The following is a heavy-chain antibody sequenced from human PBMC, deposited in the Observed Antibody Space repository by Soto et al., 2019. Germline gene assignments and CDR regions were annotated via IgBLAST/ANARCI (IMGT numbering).Heavy chain of an antibody. V-gene: IGHV4-39*07. Sequence: PWETLSLTCTVSGGSISSSSYYWGWIRQPPGKGLEWIGSIYYSGSTNYSPSFQGHVTISADKSISTAYLQWSSLKASDTAMYYCAIEMATISDYYGMDVWGQGTTVTV. CDR2: IYYSGST. D-gene: IGHD5-12*01. CDR3: AIEMATISDYYGMDV. CDR1: GGSISSSSYY. J-gene: IGHJ6*02.